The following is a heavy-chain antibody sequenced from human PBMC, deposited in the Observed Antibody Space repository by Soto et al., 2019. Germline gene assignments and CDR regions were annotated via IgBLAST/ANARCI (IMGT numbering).Heavy chain of an antibody. CDR1: GFSLSTSGVG. CDR3: AHGMSWFDP. CDR2: IYWDDDK. V-gene: IGHV2-5*02. D-gene: IGHD1-20*01. Sequence: QITLKESGPTLVKPTQTLTLTCTFSGFSLSTSGVGVGWIRQPPGKALEWLALIYWDDDKRYSPSLKSRLTSTKDTSTNQVVLTVTNMDPVDTATYYCAHGMSWFDPWGQGTLVTVST. J-gene: IGHJ5*02.